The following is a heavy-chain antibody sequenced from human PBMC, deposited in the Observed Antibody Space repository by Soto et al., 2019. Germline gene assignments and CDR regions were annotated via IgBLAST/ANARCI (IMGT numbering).Heavy chain of an antibody. J-gene: IGHJ5*02. V-gene: IGHV4-61*01. CDR2: IYYSGST. Sequence: PSETLSLTCTVSGGSVSSGSYYWSWIRQPPGNVLELIVYIYYSGSTNYNPSLKSRVTISVDTSKNQFSLKLSSVTAADTAVYYCARASGGDYSGNWFDPWGQGTLVTVSS. CDR1: GGSVSSGSYY. CDR3: ARASGGDYSGNWFDP. D-gene: IGHD4-17*01.